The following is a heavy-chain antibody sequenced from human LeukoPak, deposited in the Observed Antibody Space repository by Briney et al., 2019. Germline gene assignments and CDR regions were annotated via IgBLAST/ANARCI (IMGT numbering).Heavy chain of an antibody. CDR2: ISKSSDRI. CDR3: ARDLLNDEGSSYFFDQ. D-gene: IGHD2-2*01. V-gene: IGHV3-48*04. Sequence: GGSLRLSCAASGFTFSSYSMNWVRQAPGKGLEWVSYISKSSDRIYHADSVKGRFTISRDNAKNSLYLQMDSLRAEDTAVYYCARDLLNDEGSSYFFDQWGQGTLVTVSA. J-gene: IGHJ4*02. CDR1: GFTFSSYS.